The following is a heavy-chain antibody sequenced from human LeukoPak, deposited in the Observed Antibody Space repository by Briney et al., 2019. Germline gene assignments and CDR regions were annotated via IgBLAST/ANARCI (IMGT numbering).Heavy chain of an antibody. CDR2: MNPNSGST. D-gene: IGHD2-21*01. CDR1: GCTFTSYD. CDR3: ARGGVALAYSMDV. V-gene: IGHV1-8*01. J-gene: IGHJ6*03. Sequence: ASVKVSSKASGCTFTSYDINWVRQASGQGVEWMGWMNPNSGSTGYAQKFQSRITITRNTAIHTAYMDLSSLRSEDTAIYYCARGGVALAYSMDVWGEGTTVTVSS.